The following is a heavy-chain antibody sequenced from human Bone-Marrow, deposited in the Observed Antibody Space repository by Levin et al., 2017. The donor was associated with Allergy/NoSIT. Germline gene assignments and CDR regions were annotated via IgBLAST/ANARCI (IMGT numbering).Heavy chain of an antibody. Sequence: SVKVSCKASGGTFRSFAISWVRQAPGQGLECIGGIIPNFGALHYAQTFQGRVTITVDESTNTGYMELNSLTSEDTAVYYCARNAEYSGVVRDYYYMDVWGTGSRVTVS. J-gene: IGHJ6*03. CDR3: ARNAEYSGVVRDYYYMDV. V-gene: IGHV1-69*13. CDR2: IIPNFGAL. D-gene: IGHD3-3*01. CDR1: GGTFRSFA.